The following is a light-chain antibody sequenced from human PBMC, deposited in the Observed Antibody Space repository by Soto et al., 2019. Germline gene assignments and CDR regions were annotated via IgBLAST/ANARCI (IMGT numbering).Light chain of an antibody. V-gene: IGKV3-15*01. CDR3: QQYHNWPPFT. CDR2: GAS. Sequence: EIVMTQSPATLSVSPGERATLSCRARQSVSSNLAWYQQKPGQAPRLLIYGASTRATGIPARFSGSGSGTEFTLTISSLQSEDFALNHCQQYHNWPPFTFGGGTKVEIK. J-gene: IGKJ4*01. CDR1: QSVSSN.